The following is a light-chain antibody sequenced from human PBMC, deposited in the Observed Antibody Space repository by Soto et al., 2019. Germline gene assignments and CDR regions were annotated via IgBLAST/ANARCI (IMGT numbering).Light chain of an antibody. CDR3: QHYNNWPIT. Sequence: EIVLTQSPDTLSLSPVERATLSFRSSQSVTSSYLAWYQQKPGQAPKLLMYGASIRATGVPARFSGSGSGTDFTLTISSLQAADFAVYHCQHYNNWPITCGQGTRLEI. J-gene: IGKJ5*01. CDR1: QSVTSSY. CDR2: GAS. V-gene: IGKV3-15*01.